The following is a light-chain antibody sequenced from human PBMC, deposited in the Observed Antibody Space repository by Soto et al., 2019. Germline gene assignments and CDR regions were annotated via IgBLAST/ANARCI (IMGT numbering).Light chain of an antibody. CDR3: QQRSDWPLT. J-gene: IGKJ4*01. V-gene: IGKV3D-20*02. CDR2: SVS. Sequence: EVGLTQSPGTLSLSPGDRATLSCRASQSVSNDYVAWVQQKPGQTPRLLIYSVSSRATGIPDRFSGSGSGTDFTLTISRLEPEDFAVYYCQQRSDWPLTFGGGTKVDIK. CDR1: QSVSNDY.